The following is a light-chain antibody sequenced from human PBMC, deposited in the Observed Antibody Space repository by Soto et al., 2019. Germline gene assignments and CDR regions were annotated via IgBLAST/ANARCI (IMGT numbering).Light chain of an antibody. CDR1: QSASSSY. J-gene: IGKJ1*01. CDR3: QQYGSSPST. CDR2: GAS. Sequence: EIVLTQSPGTLSLSPGERATLSCRASQSASSSYLAWYQQKPGQAPRLLIYGASSRATGIPDRFSGSGSWTDFTLTTSGLDPEDFAGYYCQQYGSSPSTFGQGTKVEVK. V-gene: IGKV3-20*01.